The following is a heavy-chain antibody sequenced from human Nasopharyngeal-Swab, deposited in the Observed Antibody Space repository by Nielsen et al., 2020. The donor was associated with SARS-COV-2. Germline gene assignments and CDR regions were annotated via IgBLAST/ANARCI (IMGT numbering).Heavy chain of an antibody. J-gene: IGHJ3*02. Sequence: SLKISCAASGFTFDDYAMHWVRQAPGKGLEWVSGISWNSGSIGYADSVKGRFTISRDNAKNSLYLQMNSPRAEDTALYYCANLLSGWYEGNAFDIWGQGTMVTVSS. V-gene: IGHV3-9*01. D-gene: IGHD6-19*01. CDR1: GFTFDDYA. CDR2: ISWNSGSI. CDR3: ANLLSGWYEGNAFDI.